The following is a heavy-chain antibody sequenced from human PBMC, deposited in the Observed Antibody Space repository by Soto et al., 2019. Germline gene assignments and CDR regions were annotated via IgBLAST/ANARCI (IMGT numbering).Heavy chain of an antibody. J-gene: IGHJ4*02. CDR1: GYTFTSYF. CDR2: INPTGGAT. D-gene: IGHD6-19*01. Sequence: QVQLVQSGAEVKKPGASVKVSCKASGYTFTSYFLHWVRQAPGQGLEWMGVINPTGGATSYAQKFQGRVSMTRDTSTSTVYMELSSLGPDDTAVYYCARVEVQGAYNSVWGRGTLVTVSS. V-gene: IGHV1-46*01. CDR3: ARVEVQGAYNSV.